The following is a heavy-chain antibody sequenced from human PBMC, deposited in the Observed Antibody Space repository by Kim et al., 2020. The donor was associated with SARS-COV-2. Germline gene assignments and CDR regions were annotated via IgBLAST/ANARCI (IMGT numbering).Heavy chain of an antibody. CDR2: ISGSGGST. CDR1: GFTFSSYA. V-gene: IGHV3-23*01. J-gene: IGHJ3*02. CDR3: VKHSSFDSRDDAFDI. Sequence: GGSLRLSCAAPGFTFSSYAMNWVRQAPGKGLEWVSGISGSGGSTYYAESVKGRFTISRDNSKNTLYLQMNSLRAEDTAVYYCVKHSSFDSRDDAFDIWGQGTMVTVSS. D-gene: IGHD3-22*01.